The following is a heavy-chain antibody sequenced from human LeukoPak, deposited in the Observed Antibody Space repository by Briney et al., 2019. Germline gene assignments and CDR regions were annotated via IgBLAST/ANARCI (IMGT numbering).Heavy chain of an antibody. V-gene: IGHV1-69*01. J-gene: IGHJ4*02. CDR3: ARVLSQPANYFDY. D-gene: IGHD2-2*01. CDR1: GGTFSSYA. Sequence: SVKVSCKASGGTFSSYAISWVRQAPGQGLEWMGGIIPIFGTANYAQKFQGRVTITADESTSTAYMELSSLRSEDTAVYYCARVLSQPANYFDYWGQGTLVTVSS. CDR2: IIPIFGTA.